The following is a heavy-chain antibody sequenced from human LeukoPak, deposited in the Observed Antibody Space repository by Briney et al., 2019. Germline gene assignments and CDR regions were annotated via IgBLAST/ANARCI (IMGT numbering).Heavy chain of an antibody. CDR3: ATVQSAYCGGDCYSRSTKAFDI. V-gene: IGHV3-30-3*01. D-gene: IGHD2-21*02. CDR1: GFTFSSYA. Sequence: GGSLRLSCAASGFTFSSYAMHWVRQAPGKGLEWVTVISFDGNNKYYAASVKGRFTISRDNSKNILYLQMNSLRTEDTAVYYSATVQSAYCGGDCYSRSTKAFDIWGQGTIVTVSS. CDR2: ISFDGNNK. J-gene: IGHJ3*02.